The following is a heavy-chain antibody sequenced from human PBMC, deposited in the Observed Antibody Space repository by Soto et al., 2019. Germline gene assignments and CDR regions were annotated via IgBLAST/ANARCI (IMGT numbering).Heavy chain of an antibody. CDR1: GYTFTSYG. D-gene: IGHD4-17*01. J-gene: IGHJ4*02. CDR3: ARDGLYGDWDY. Sequence: QVQLVQSGAEVKKPGASVKVSCKASGYTFTSYGISWVRQAPGQGVEWMGWISAYNGNTNFAQKLQGRVTMTTDTSTSSAYMEVRSLTSDDTAVDDCARDGLYGDWDYWGQGTLVTVSS. V-gene: IGHV1-18*04. CDR2: ISAYNGNT.